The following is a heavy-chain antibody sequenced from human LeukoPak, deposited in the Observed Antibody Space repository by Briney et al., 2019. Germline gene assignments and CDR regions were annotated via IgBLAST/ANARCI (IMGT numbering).Heavy chain of an antibody. CDR3: DIGYYYDSSGYGED. CDR1: GGSISSSSYY. V-gene: IGHV4-39*01. J-gene: IGHJ4*02. D-gene: IGHD3-22*01. Sequence: SETLSLTCTVSGGSISSSSYYWGWIRQPPGKGLEWIGSIYYSGSTYYNPSLKSRVTISVDTSKNQSSLKLSSVTAADTAVYYCDIGYYYDSSGYGEDWGQGTLVTVSS. CDR2: IYYSGST.